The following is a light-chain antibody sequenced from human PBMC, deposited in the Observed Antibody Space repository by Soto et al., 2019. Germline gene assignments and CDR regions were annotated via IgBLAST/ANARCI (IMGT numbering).Light chain of an antibody. J-gene: IGLJ1*01. CDR3: SSYTSSSINV. V-gene: IGLV2-14*01. Sequence: QSALTQPASVSGSPGQSITISCTGTSSDVGGYNYVSWYQQHPGKAPKLMIYEVSNRPSGVSNRFSGSKSGNTASLTISGLQAEDAADYYCSSYTSSSINVFGTETKLAVL. CDR1: SSDVGGYNY. CDR2: EVS.